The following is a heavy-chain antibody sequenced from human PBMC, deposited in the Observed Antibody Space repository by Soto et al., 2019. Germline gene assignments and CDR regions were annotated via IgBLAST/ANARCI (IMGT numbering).Heavy chain of an antibody. CDR1: VFTFINAW. V-gene: IGHV3-15*01. CDR2: IKSKTDGGTT. J-gene: IGHJ6*02. D-gene: IGHD2-15*01. Sequence: PGGSLRLSCASSVFTFINAWMSWVRQAPGKGLEWVGRIKSKTDGGTTDYAAPVKGRFTISRDDSKNTLYLQMNSLKTEDTAVYYCTTDHARDIVVVVAANYGMDVWGQGTTVTVSS. CDR3: TTDHARDIVVVVAANYGMDV.